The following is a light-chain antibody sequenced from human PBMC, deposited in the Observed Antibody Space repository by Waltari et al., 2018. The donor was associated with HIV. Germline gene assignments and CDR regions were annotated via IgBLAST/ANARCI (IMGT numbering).Light chain of an antibody. CDR3: SSFASQGTLV. Sequence: QSPLSQPASVSGSPGPSLTIPCTVVRPLVDFYTFVSWYQQPPGQAPQLILYGVSGRPSGVSSRFSGSKSGVTASLTISGLQAEDEAHYFCSSFASQGTLVFGGGTKLTVL. CDR1: RPLVDFYTF. J-gene: IGLJ2*01. CDR2: GVS. V-gene: IGLV2-14*01.